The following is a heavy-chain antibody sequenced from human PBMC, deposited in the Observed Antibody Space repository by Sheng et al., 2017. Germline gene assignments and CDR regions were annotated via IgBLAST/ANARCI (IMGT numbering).Heavy chain of an antibody. J-gene: IGHJ4*02. V-gene: IGHV3-48*03. D-gene: IGHD2-21*02. CDR3: ARGKSVTYFDY. CDR1: GFTFSSYE. Sequence: EVQLVESGGGLVQPGGSLRLSCAASGFTFSSYEMNWVRQAPGKGLEWVSYISPSATTMYYADSVKGRFTISRDNAKNSLYLQMNSLRAEDTAVYYCARGKSVTYFDYWGQGTLVTVSS. CDR2: ISPSATTM.